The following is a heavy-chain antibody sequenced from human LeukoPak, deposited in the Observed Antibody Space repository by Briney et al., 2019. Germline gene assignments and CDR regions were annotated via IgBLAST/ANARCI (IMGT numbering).Heavy chain of an antibody. J-gene: IGHJ6*03. CDR3: ARAVGSGSFQTYYYYMDV. CDR2: IYTSGST. Sequence: SETLSLTCAVYGGSFSGYYWSWIRQPAGKGLEWMGRIYTSGSTNYNPSLKSRVTMSVDTSKNQFSLKLSSVTAADTAVYYCARAVGSGSFQTYYYYMDVWGKGTMVTISS. CDR1: GGSFSGYY. V-gene: IGHV4-59*10. D-gene: IGHD3-10*01.